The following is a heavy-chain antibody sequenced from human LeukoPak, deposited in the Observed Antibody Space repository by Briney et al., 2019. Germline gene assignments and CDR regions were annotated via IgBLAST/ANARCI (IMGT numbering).Heavy chain of an antibody. J-gene: IGHJ4*02. Sequence: SETLSLTCTVSGGSISSYYWSWIRQPPGKGLEWIGYIYYSGSTNYNPSLKSRVTIPVDTSKNQFSLKLSSVTAADTAVYYCAGSEDYYDKTYDYWGQGTLVTVSS. CDR3: AGSEDYYDKTYDY. CDR2: IYYSGST. CDR1: GGSISSYY. D-gene: IGHD3-22*01. V-gene: IGHV4-59*01.